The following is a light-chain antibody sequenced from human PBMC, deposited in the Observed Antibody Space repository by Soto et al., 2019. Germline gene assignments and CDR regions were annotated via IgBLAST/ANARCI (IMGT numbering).Light chain of an antibody. V-gene: IGKV1-39*01. Sequence: DIQMTHSPSSLSASVGDRINITCLASQSISRYLNWYQHKQGKAPKLLINAASSLERGVASRFSGGGSGTDFTLNISSLQPDDVATDYCRQKYRATPWTFGQGTKVDIK. CDR2: AAS. J-gene: IGKJ1*01. CDR3: RQKYRATPWT. CDR1: QSISRY.